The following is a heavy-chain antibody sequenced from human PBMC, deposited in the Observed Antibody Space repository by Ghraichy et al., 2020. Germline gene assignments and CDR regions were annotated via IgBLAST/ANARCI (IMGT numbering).Heavy chain of an antibody. CDR3: ARGSVLRYFDWLFVPWFYP. Sequence: ASVKVSCKASGFTFTGYYMHWVRQAPGQGLEWMGRINPNSGGTNYAQKFQGRVTMTRDTSISTAYMELSRLRSDDTAVYYCARGSVLRYFDWLFVPWFYPWGQGTLVTVSS. V-gene: IGHV1-2*06. D-gene: IGHD3-9*01. CDR1: GFTFTGYY. CDR2: INPNSGGT. J-gene: IGHJ5*02.